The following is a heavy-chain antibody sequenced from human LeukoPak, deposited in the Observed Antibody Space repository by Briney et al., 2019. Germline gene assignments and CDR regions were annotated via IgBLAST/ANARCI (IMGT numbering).Heavy chain of an antibody. V-gene: IGHV3-48*04. CDR1: GFTFGSHW. D-gene: IGHD5-12*01. Sequence: GGSLRPSCAASGFTFGSHWMHWVHQAPGKGLEWVTYISSSGSTIYYADSVRGRFTISRDNAKNSLYLQMNSLRAEDTAVYYCARIMVATTREAFDYWGQGTLVTVSS. J-gene: IGHJ4*02. CDR3: ARIMVATTREAFDY. CDR2: ISSSGSTI.